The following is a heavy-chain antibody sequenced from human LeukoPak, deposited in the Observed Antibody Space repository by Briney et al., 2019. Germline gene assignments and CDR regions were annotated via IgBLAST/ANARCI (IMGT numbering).Heavy chain of an antibody. V-gene: IGHV4-59*01. CDR3: ARGGVPGGFYGSFDY. Sequence: SETLSLTCTVSGASITSYYWSWIRQPPGKGLEWIGYIYHSGSTNYNPSLKSRVTISVDTSKNQFSLKLNSVTAADTAVYYCARGGVPGGFYGSFDYWGQGTLVSVSS. D-gene: IGHD3-3*01. CDR1: GASITSYY. J-gene: IGHJ4*02. CDR2: IYHSGST.